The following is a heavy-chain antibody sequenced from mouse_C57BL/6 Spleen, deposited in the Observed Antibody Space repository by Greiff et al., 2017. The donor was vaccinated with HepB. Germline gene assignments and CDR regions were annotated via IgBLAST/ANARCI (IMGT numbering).Heavy chain of an antibody. CDR3: ARERKSTWYFDV. J-gene: IGHJ1*03. CDR1: GYSITSGYY. Sequence: EVKVEESGPGLVKPSQSLSLTCSVTGYSITSGYYWNWIRQFPGNKLEWMGYISYDGSNNYNPSLKNRISITRDTSKNQFFLKLNSVTTEDTATYYCARERKSTWYFDVWGTGTTVTVSS. CDR2: ISYDGSN. V-gene: IGHV3-6*01. D-gene: IGHD1-3*01.